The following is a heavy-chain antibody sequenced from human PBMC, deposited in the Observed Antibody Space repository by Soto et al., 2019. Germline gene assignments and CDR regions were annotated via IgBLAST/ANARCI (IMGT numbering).Heavy chain of an antibody. CDR3: ARDGSSTHLYYGLDV. Sequence: QVQLVESGGGVVQPGGSLRLSCVASGFTFNYYGIHWVRQAPGKGLEWVGVIWYDGTKKDYVDSVQGRFTVSRDNSRNTVHLQMNSLRADDTAIYYCARDGSSTHLYYGLDVWGQGTLVAVSS. CDR2: IWYDGTKK. J-gene: IGHJ6*02. D-gene: IGHD1-26*01. V-gene: IGHV3-33*01. CDR1: GFTFNYYG.